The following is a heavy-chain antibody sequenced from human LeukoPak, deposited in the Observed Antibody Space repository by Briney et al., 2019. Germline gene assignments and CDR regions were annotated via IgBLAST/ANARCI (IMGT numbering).Heavy chain of an antibody. J-gene: IGHJ4*02. Sequence: GGSLRLSCAASGFSFSTYWMTWVRPAPGKGLEWVANIKQDGTENYYVDSARGRFTISRANAKNSLYLQMNSLTAEDTAVYYCATDLGSSRPNFWGQGILVTVSS. V-gene: IGHV3-7*01. D-gene: IGHD6-13*01. CDR3: ATDLGSSRPNF. CDR2: IKQDGTEN. CDR1: GFSFSTYW.